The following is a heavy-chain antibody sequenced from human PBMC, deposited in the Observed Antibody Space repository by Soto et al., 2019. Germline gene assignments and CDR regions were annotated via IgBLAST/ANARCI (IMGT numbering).Heavy chain of an antibody. CDR3: AKDRSDYGDFVFDN. Sequence: QVQLVQSGAEVREPGYSVKVSCKTSGGTLTDYIISLVLQAPGQGLEWMGRIAPMIGIADYAWKFQGRVTITADRSTNTAYVEVSSLRPEDTAIYYCAKDRSDYGDFVFDNWGRGTLVTVSS. D-gene: IGHD4-17*01. J-gene: IGHJ4*02. CDR1: GGTLTDYI. V-gene: IGHV1-69*08. CDR2: IAPMIGIA.